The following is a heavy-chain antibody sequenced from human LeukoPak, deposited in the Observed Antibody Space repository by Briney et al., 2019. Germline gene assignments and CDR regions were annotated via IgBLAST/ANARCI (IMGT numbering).Heavy chain of an antibody. CDR3: ARVDTAMTYDMDV. D-gene: IGHD5-18*01. Sequence: GESLKISCKGSGYSFTSYWIGWMRQMPGKGLEWMGIIYPGDSDTRYSPSFQGQVTISADKSISTAYLQWSSLKASDTAMYYCARVDTAMTYDMDVWGKGTTVTVSS. J-gene: IGHJ6*03. CDR2: IYPGDSDT. V-gene: IGHV5-51*01. CDR1: GYSFTSYW.